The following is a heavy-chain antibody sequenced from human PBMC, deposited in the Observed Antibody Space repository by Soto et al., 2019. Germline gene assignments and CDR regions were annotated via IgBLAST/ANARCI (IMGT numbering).Heavy chain of an antibody. CDR3: ARDKVAAAGDFPIYYYGMDV. CDR2: IYSGGST. J-gene: IGHJ6*02. V-gene: IGHV3-53*02. Sequence: EVQLVETGGGLIQPGGSLRLSCAASGFTVSSNYMSWVRQAPGKGLEWVSVIYSGGSTYYADSVKGRFTISRDNSKNTLYLQMNSLRAENTAVYYCARDKVAAAGDFPIYYYGMDVWGQGTTVTVSS. CDR1: GFTVSSNY. D-gene: IGHD6-13*01.